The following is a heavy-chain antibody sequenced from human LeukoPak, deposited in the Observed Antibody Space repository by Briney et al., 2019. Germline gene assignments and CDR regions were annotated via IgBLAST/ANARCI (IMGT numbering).Heavy chain of an antibody. D-gene: IGHD3-22*01. V-gene: IGHV3-30*03. CDR3: ARDSYYDSSGYYLVY. Sequence: GGSLRLSCAASGFTFSSYGMHWVRQAPGKGLEWVAVISYDGSNKYYADSVKGRFTISRDNSKNTLYLQMNSLRAEDTAVYYCARDSYYDSSGYYLVYWGQGTLVTVSS. J-gene: IGHJ4*02. CDR2: ISYDGSNK. CDR1: GFTFSSYG.